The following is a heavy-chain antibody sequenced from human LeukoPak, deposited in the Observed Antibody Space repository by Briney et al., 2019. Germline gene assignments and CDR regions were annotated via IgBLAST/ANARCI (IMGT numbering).Heavy chain of an antibody. CDR2: INHSGST. V-gene: IGHV4-34*01. CDR3: ATLGVVVLVDY. J-gene: IGHJ4*02. CDR1: GGSFSGYY. D-gene: IGHD2-2*01. Sequence: SETLSLTCAVYGGSFSGYYWSWIRQPPGKGLEWIGEINHSGSTNYNPSLKSRVTISVDTSKNQFSLKLSSVTAADTAVYYCATLGVVVLVDYWGQGTLVTVSS.